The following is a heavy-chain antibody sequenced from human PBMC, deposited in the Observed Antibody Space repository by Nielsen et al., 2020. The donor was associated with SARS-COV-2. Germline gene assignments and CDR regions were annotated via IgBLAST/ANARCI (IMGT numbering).Heavy chain of an antibody. CDR1: GFTFSSYG. Sequence: GESLKISCVASGFTFSSYGIHWVRQAPGKGLDWVAVMSYDGSLKFYADSVKGRFTISRDNSKNTSFLQMSSLRPEDAAVYYCGRAEYKIYYMDVWGKGTTVTVSS. CDR3: GRAEYKIYYMDV. D-gene: IGHD6-6*01. CDR2: MSYDGSLK. J-gene: IGHJ6*03. V-gene: IGHV3-30*03.